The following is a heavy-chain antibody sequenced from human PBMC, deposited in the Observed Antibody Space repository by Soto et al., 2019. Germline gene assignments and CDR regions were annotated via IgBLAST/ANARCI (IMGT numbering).Heavy chain of an antibody. V-gene: IGHV3-66*01. CDR3: AISWAVAGSYDY. CDR2: IYSGGST. J-gene: IGHJ4*02. Sequence: EVQLVESGGGLVQPGGSLRLSCAASGFTVSSNYMNWVRQAPGKGLEWVSVIYSGGSTYYADSVKGRFTISRDNSKNTLYLQMNSLRAEDTAVYYCAISWAVAGSYDYWGQGTLVTVSS. CDR1: GFTVSSNY. D-gene: IGHD6-19*01.